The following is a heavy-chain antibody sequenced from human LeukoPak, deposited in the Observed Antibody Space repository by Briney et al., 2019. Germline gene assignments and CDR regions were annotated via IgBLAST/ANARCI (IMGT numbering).Heavy chain of an antibody. V-gene: IGHV4-34*01. CDR3: ARAVAAKYYFDY. CDR2: INHSGSA. J-gene: IGHJ4*02. Sequence: SETLSLTCAVYGGSFSGYYWSWIRQPPGKGLEWIGEINHSGSANYNPSLKSRVTISVDTSKNQFSLKLSSVTAADTAVYYCARAVAAKYYFDYWGQGTLVTVSS. D-gene: IGHD6-13*01. CDR1: GGSFSGYY.